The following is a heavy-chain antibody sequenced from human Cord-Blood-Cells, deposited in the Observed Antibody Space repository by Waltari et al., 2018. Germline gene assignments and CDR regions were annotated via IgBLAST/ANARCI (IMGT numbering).Heavy chain of an antibody. D-gene: IGHD4-4*01. V-gene: IGHV4-38-2*02. Sequence: QVQLQESGPGLVKPSETLSLTCTVSGYSISSGYYWGWIRQPPGKGLEWIGSIYHSGSTYYNPSLKSRVTISVDTSKNQFSLKLSSVTAADTAVYYCARVNYSNYFDYWGQGTLVTVSS. CDR1: GYSISSGYY. CDR3: ARVNYSNYFDY. CDR2: IYHSGST. J-gene: IGHJ4*02.